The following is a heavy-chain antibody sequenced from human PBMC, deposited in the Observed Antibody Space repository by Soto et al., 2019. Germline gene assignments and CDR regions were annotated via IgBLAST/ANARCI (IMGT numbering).Heavy chain of an antibody. J-gene: IGHJ3*01. D-gene: IGHD1-1*01. CDR2: LYDVDGS. V-gene: IGHV3-53*01. CDR1: GLTISGKKY. CDR3: ATWHEREHAYEV. Sequence: QLGGSLRLSCAAFGLTISGKKYVAWVRQAPGKGLEWVSGLYDVDGSFYADSVRGRFTTSSDSSKTTVYLQMNDLRPDDTAVYYYATWHEREHAYEVWGQGKTVTV.